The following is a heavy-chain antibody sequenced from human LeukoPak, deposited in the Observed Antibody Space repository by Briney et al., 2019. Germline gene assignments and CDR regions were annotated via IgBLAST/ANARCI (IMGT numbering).Heavy chain of an antibody. V-gene: IGHV3-23*01. CDR2: ISGSGGST. J-gene: IGHJ1*01. CDR3: AKDAYDSSGYYLQHPRIAEYFQH. D-gene: IGHD3-22*01. CDR1: GFTFSSYA. Sequence: GGSLRLSCAASGFTFSSYAMSWVRQAPGKGLEWVSAISGSGGSTYYADSVKGRFTISRDNSKNTLYLQMNSLRAEDTAVYYCAKDAYDSSGYYLQHPRIAEYFQHWGQGTLVTVSS.